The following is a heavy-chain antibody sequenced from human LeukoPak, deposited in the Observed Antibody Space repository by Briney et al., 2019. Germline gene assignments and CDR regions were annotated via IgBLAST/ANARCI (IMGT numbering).Heavy chain of an antibody. V-gene: IGHV1-8*01. CDR1: VYTFTSYD. CDR3: ARLPYDILTGYLYYFDY. D-gene: IGHD3-9*01. J-gene: IGHJ4*02. CDR2: MNPNSGNK. Sequence: ASVKVSCKSSVYTFTSYDINWVRQATGQGLEWMGWMNPNSGNKGYAQKFQGRVTMTTNTSISTAYMELSSLRSEDTAVYYCARLPYDILTGYLYYFDYWGQGTLVTVSS.